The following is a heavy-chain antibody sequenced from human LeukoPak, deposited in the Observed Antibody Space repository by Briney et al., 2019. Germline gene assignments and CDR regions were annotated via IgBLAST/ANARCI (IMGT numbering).Heavy chain of an antibody. V-gene: IGHV3-23*01. CDR3: AKGRIVGATFGNTFDS. CDR1: GFTFSSYA. J-gene: IGHJ4*02. CDR2: ISGSGGSGVST. Sequence: GGSLRLSCAASGFTFSSYAMTWVRQAPGKGLEWVARISGSGGSGVSTYYADSVKGRFTISRDNSKNTVYLQLNSLRADDTAVYYCAKGRIVGATFGNTFDSWGQGTLVTVSS. D-gene: IGHD1-26*01.